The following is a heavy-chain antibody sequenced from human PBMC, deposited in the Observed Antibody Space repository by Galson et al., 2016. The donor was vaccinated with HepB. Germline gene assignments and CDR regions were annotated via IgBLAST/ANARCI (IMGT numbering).Heavy chain of an antibody. CDR1: GFTFSSYA. V-gene: IGHV3-23*01. Sequence: LRLSCAASGFTFSSYAMSWVRQAPGKGLEWVSTITGSGGWIKYADSVKGRLITSRDNSKNTLYLQLNSLRAEDTAVYYCAKDGGYCSDATCYYRNSWGQGTLVTVSS. J-gene: IGHJ4*02. CDR3: AKDGGYCSDATCYYRNS. CDR2: ITGSGGWI. D-gene: IGHD2-15*01.